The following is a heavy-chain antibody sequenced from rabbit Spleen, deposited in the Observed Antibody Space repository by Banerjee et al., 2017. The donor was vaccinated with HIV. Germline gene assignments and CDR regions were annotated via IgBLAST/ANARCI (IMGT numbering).Heavy chain of an antibody. CDR3: ARDTSTSFSSYGMDL. J-gene: IGHJ6*01. CDR2: IDTGSSGFT. V-gene: IGHV1S40*01. Sequence: QQLVESGGGLVKPGASLTLTCKASGIDFSSNHYMCWVRQAPGKGLEWIVCIDTGSSGFTYFASWAKGRFTISKTSSTTVTLQMTSLTAADTATYFCARDTSTSFSSYGMDLWGPGTLVTV. D-gene: IGHD1-1*01. CDR1: GIDFSSNHY.